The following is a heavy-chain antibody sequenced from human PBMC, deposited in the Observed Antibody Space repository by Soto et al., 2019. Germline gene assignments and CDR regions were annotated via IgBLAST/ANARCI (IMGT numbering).Heavy chain of an antibody. CDR2: IYYSGST. CDR1: GGSISSGGYY. J-gene: IGHJ5*02. CDR3: ARENIVLVPAAEGFDP. Sequence: SETLSLTCTVSGGSISSGGYYWSWIRQHPGKGLEWIGYIYYSGSTYYNPSLKSRVTISADTSKNQFSLKLSSVTAADTAVYYCARENIVLVPAAEGFDPWGQGTLVTVSS. V-gene: IGHV4-31*03. D-gene: IGHD2-2*01.